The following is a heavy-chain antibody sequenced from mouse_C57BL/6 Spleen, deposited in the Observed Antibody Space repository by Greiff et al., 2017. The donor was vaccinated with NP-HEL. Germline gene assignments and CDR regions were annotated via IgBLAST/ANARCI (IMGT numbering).Heavy chain of an antibody. CDR3: ARSSSGYDYYAMDY. V-gene: IGHV1-81*01. Sequence: VQLVESGAELARPGASVKLSCKASGYTFTSYGISWVKQRTGQGLEWIGEIYPRSGNTYYNEKFKGKATLTADKSSSTAYMELRSLTSEDSAVYFCARSSSGYDYYAMDYWGQGTSVTVSS. D-gene: IGHD3-2*02. J-gene: IGHJ4*01. CDR2: IYPRSGNT. CDR1: GYTFTSYG.